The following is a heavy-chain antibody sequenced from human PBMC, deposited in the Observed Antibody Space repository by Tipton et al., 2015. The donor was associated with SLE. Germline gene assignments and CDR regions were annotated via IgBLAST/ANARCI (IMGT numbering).Heavy chain of an antibody. CDR2: INPNSGGT. CDR3: ARTPEVAGGDRSFDL. D-gene: IGHD3-16*01. J-gene: IGHJ2*01. V-gene: IGHV1-2*06. CDR1: GYTFTGYY. Sequence: QLVQSGAEVKKPGASVKVSCKASGYTFTGYYMHWVRQAPGQGLEWMGRINPNSGGTNYAQKFQGRVTMTRDTSISTAYMELSRLRSDDTAVYYCARTPEVAGGDRSFDLWGRGTLVTVSS.